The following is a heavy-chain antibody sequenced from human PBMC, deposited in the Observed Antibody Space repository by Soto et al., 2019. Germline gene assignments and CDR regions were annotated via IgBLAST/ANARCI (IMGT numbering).Heavy chain of an antibody. CDR3: ARRYCSSTSCYTWNWFDP. D-gene: IGHD2-2*02. J-gene: IGHJ5*02. CDR1: GGSFSGYY. Sequence: SETLSLTCAVYGGSFSGYYWSWIRQPPGKGLEWIGEINHSGSTNYNPSLKSRVTISVDTSKNQFSLKLSSVTAADTAVYYCARRYCSSTSCYTWNWFDPWGQGTLVTVS. CDR2: INHSGST. V-gene: IGHV4-34*01.